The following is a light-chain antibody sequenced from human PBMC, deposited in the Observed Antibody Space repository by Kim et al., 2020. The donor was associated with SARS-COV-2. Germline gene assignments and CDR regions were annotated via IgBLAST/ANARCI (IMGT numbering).Light chain of an antibody. CDR3: QQYGSSPYT. Sequence: EIVLTQSPGTLSLSPGERATLSCRASQIVSSSYLGWYQQKPGQAPKLLIYGASSMATGIPDRFSGSGSGTDFTLTISRLEPEDFALYYCQQYGSSPYTFGQGTKLEI. CDR2: GAS. V-gene: IGKV3-20*01. CDR1: QIVSSSY. J-gene: IGKJ2*01.